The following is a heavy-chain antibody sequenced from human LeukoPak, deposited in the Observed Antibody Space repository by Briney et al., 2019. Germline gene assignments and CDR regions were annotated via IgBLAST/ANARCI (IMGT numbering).Heavy chain of an antibody. CDR2: ISYDGSNK. CDR3: ARDHLGRRRGYYDGMDV. D-gene: IGHD3-16*01. V-gene: IGHV3-30*01. J-gene: IGHJ6*01. CDR1: GIAFSSYA. Sequence: PGRSLRLSCAASGIAFSSYAMYWVRQAPGKGLEWVAVISYDGSNKYHADSVKGRFTISRDNSKNTLYLQMNSLRAEDTAVYYCARDHLGRRRGYYDGMDVWGQGTTVTVSS.